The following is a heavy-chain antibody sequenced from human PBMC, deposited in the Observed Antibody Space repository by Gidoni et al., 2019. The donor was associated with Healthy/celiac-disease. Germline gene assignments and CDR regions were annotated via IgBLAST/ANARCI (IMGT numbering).Heavy chain of an antibody. Sequence: EVQLVGSGGGLVQPGGSLRLSCAASGFPFTNSAMPWVRQAPGKGLEWVSAISGSGGTTYYADSVKGRFIISRDNSKNTLFLHMNSLRAEDTAVYYCAKKAGLQLSAYFYYYYMDVWGKGTTVTVSS. D-gene: IGHD4-4*01. CDR3: AKKAGLQLSAYFYYYYMDV. CDR2: ISGSGGTT. V-gene: IGHV3-23*04. J-gene: IGHJ6*03. CDR1: GFPFTNSA.